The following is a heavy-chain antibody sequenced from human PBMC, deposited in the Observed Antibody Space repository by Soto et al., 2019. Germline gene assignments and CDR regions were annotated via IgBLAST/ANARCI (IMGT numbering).Heavy chain of an antibody. CDR2: IWYDGSNK. J-gene: IGHJ4*02. CDR3: AIERGYDFWRAYDFDY. D-gene: IGHD3-3*01. Sequence: QVQLVESGEGVVQPGRSLRLYCAASGFTFSSYGMHWVRQAPGKGLGWVAVIWYDGSNKYYADSVEGRFTISRDNSKNTLYLQMNSLRADDTAVCYCAIERGYDFWRAYDFDYWGQGTLVTVSS. V-gene: IGHV3-33*01. CDR1: GFTFSSYG.